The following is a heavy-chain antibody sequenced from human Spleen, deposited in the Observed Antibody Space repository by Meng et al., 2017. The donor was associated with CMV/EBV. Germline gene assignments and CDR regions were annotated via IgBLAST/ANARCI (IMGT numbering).Heavy chain of an antibody. D-gene: IGHD2-15*01. V-gene: IGHV1-2*02. CDR1: GYTFTGYY. CDR3: ARGRIGYCSGGRCYPPYYNNGMDV. Sequence: ASVKVSCKASGYTFTGYYLHWLRQAPGQGLEWMGWINPDSGGTNYAQKFQGRVTMTRDTSISTVYMELSRLRSDDTAVYYCARGRIGYCSGGRCYPPYYNNGMDVWGQGTTVTVSS. CDR2: INPDSGGT. J-gene: IGHJ6*02.